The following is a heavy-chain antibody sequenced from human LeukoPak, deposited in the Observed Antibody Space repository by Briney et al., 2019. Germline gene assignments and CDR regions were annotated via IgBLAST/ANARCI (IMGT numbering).Heavy chain of an antibody. CDR3: TAGVSRGD. V-gene: IGHV3-15*01. CDR1: GFTFSTYA. Sequence: PGGSLRLSCVASGFTFSTYAMSWVRQAPGKGLEWVGRIKSKTDGGTINYAAPVKDRFTISRDDSKNTLFLQMNSLKTEDTAVYYCTAGVSRGDWGQGTLVTVSS. CDR2: IKSKTDGGTI. D-gene: IGHD3-10*01. J-gene: IGHJ4*02.